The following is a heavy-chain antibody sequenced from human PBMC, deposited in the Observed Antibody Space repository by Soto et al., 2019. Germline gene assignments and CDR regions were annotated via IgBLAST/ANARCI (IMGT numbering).Heavy chain of an antibody. D-gene: IGHD1-1*01. Sequence: QVQLVQSGAEVKKPGSSVKVSCKASGGTFSSYTISWVRQAPGQGLEWMGRIIPILGIANYAQKFQGRVTITADKSTSTAYMELSSLRSEDTAVYYCARDPGRLQGHYFDYWGQGTLVTVSS. J-gene: IGHJ4*02. CDR1: GGTFSSYT. V-gene: IGHV1-69*08. CDR2: IIPILGIA. CDR3: ARDPGRLQGHYFDY.